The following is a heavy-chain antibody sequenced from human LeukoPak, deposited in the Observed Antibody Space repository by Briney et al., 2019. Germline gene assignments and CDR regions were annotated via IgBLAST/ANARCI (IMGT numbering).Heavy chain of an antibody. CDR3: ARDRRLSVDIAMAPFDY. J-gene: IGHJ4*02. Sequence: ASVKVSCKASGYTFTIYGITWVRQAPGQGLEWMGWISTHTGDTNYAQKLQARVTMTTDTPTSTAYMELRSLRSDDTAVYYCARDRRLSVDIAMAPFDYWGQGTLVTVSS. CDR2: ISTHTGDT. CDR1: GYTFTIYG. V-gene: IGHV1-18*04. D-gene: IGHD5-18*01.